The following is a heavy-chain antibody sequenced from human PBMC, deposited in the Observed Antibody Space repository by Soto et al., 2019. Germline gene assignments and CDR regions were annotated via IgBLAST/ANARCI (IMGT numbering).Heavy chain of an antibody. D-gene: IGHD2-15*01. Sequence: EVQLVESGGVLVKPGGSLRLSCAASGFTFRNAWMNWVRQAPGKGLEWVGRIKSKTDGGTTDYAAPVKGRFTISRDDSNTTLYLQMNSLKTEDTAVYYGTTDRLEFCSGCSCYGSQRRGYWGQGTLVTGSS. CDR2: IKSKTDGGTT. CDR1: GFTFRNAW. J-gene: IGHJ4*02. V-gene: IGHV3-15*01. CDR3: TTDRLEFCSGCSCYGSQRRGY.